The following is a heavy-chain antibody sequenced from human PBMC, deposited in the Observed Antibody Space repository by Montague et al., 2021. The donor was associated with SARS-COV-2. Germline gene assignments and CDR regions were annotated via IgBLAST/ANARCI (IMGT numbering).Heavy chain of an antibody. CDR1: GGSFSGYY. Sequence: SETLSLTRAVYGGSFSGYYWTWIRQSPRKGLEWIGEINHSGSTNYNPSLKSRVTISVDTSKNQFSLKLSSVTAADTAVYYCACAELTTRCYGYCNGIDVWGQGTLVTVSS. D-gene: IGHD3-10*01. CDR2: INHSGST. V-gene: IGHV4-34*01. CDR3: ACAELTTRCYGYCNGIDV. J-gene: IGHJ6*02.